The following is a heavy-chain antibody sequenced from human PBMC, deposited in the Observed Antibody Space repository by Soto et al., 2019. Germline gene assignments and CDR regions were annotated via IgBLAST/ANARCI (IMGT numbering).Heavy chain of an antibody. CDR2: IVPLSDRT. D-gene: IGHD2-15*01. CDR3: ARKSGRDCRSGGGGFSLDV. V-gene: IGHV1-69*01. Sequence: QVQLVQSGAEVKKPGSSLKVSCKVFGETLNSNPIGWVRQAPGQGLEWVGGIVPLSDRTNYAQELQGRVTVTADGSTSTVYMELSNLKSDDTAVYYCARKSGRDCRSGGGGFSLDVWGQGSLITVSS. CDR1: GETLNSNP. J-gene: IGHJ4*02.